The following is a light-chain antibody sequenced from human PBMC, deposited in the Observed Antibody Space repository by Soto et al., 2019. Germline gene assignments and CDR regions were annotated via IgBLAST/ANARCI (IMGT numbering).Light chain of an antibody. J-gene: IGKJ1*01. V-gene: IGKV3-11*01. CDR1: QSVSSY. CDR2: DTF. CDR3: QHRCNWPWS. Sequence: EIVLTQSPATLSLSPGERATLSCRASQSVSSYLAWYQQKPGQAPRLLIYDTFNRATCIPARFSGSGSGTAFTLTISSLEPEDFAVYYCQHRCNWPWSFGQGTKVEIE.